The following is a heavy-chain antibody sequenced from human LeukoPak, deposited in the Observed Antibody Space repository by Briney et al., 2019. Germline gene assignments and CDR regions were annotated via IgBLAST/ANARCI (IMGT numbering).Heavy chain of an antibody. CDR2: IYYSGST. D-gene: IGHD6-19*01. CDR3: ARVDVYNDHRQWLVRSTSARPRPANFDY. J-gene: IGHJ4*02. V-gene: IGHV4-59*01. Sequence: PSETLSLTCAVYGGSFSGYYWSWIRQPPGKGLEWIGYIYYSGSTNYNPSLKSRVTISVDTSKNQFSLKLSSVTAADTAVYYCARVDVYNDHRQWLVRSTSARPRPANFDYWGQGTLVTVSS. CDR1: GGSFSGYY.